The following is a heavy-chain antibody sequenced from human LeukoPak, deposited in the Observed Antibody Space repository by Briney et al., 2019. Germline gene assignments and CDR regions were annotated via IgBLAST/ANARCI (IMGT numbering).Heavy chain of an antibody. CDR2: TRNKGNTDTK. CDR1: GFTFNDHQ. J-gene: IGHJ6*03. D-gene: IGHD4-23*01. V-gene: IGHV3-72*01. CDR3: ARGVATYTTSNYYMDV. Sequence: GGSLRLSCAASGFTFNDHQMDSVRQAPGKGREWVGRTRNKGNTDTKDSAASVRGRFTISRDDSRIFLYLQMDDLKPEDTAVYSCARGVATYTTSNYYMDVWGKGTTVAV.